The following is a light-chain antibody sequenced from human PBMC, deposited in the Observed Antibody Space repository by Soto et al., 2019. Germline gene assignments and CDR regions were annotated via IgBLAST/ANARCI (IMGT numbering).Light chain of an antibody. V-gene: IGLV3-21*04. CDR1: NIGSKS. J-gene: IGLJ2*01. CDR3: QVWDSSSDHVV. CDR2: YDS. Sequence: SYELTQLPSMSVAPGETARITCGGDNIGSKSVHWYQQKPGQAPVLVIYYDSDRPSGIPERFSGSNSGNTATLTISRVEAGDEADYDCQVWDSSSDHVVFGGGTTVTVL.